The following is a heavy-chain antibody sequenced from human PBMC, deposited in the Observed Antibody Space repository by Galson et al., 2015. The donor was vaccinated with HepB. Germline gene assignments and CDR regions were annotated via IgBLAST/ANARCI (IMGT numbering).Heavy chain of an antibody. D-gene: IGHD4-17*01. V-gene: IGHV3-74*01. CDR3: TRGNPVSPFNY. CDR2: INTDGSNT. Sequence: SLRLSCAASGFTFSSYWMHWVRQAPGKGLVCVSRINTDGSNTNYADSVRGRFTISRDNAKNTLYLQMNSLRPEDTALYYCTRGNPVSPFNYWGQGTLVTVSS. CDR1: GFTFSSYW. J-gene: IGHJ4*02.